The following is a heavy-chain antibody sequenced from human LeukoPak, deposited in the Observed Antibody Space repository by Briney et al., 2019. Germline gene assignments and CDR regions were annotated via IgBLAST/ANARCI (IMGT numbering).Heavy chain of an antibody. CDR1: GGTFSSYA. CDR2: IIPIFGTA. D-gene: IGHD1/OR15-1a*01. J-gene: IGHJ4*02. Sequence: SVKVSCKASGGTFSSYAISWVRQAPGQGLEWMRGIIPIFGTANYAQKFQGRVTITADESTSTAYMELSSLRSEDTAVYYCARYSEGGNNFDYWGQGTLVTVSS. V-gene: IGHV1-69*13. CDR3: ARYSEGGNNFDY.